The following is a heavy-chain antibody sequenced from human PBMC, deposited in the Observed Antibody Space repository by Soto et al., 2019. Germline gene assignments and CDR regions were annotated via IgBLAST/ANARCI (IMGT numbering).Heavy chain of an antibody. CDR2: INAGNGNT. CDR1: GYTFTSYA. V-gene: IGHV1-3*01. D-gene: IGHD3-3*01. CDR3: ARGVVLYYDFWSGYSFLAEYFQH. Sequence: GASVKVFCKASGYTFTSYAMHWVRQAPGQRLEWMGWINAGNGNTKYSQKFQGRVTITRDTSASRAYMELSSLRSEDTAVYYCARGVVLYYDFWSGYSFLAEYFQHWGQGTLVTVSS. J-gene: IGHJ1*01.